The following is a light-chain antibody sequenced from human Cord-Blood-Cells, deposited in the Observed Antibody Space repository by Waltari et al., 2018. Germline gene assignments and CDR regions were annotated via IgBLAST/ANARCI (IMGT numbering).Light chain of an antibody. CDR3: CSDAGSYTWV. CDR1: TSEVGGYNY. J-gene: IGLJ3*02. V-gene: IGLV2-11*01. Sequence: QSALTQPRSVSGSPGQSVTISCTGTTSEVGGYNYVAWYQQHPGKAPNLMIYDVSKRPSGVPDRFSGSKSGNTASLTISGRQAEDEADYYCCSDAGSYTWVFGGGTKLTVL. CDR2: DVS.